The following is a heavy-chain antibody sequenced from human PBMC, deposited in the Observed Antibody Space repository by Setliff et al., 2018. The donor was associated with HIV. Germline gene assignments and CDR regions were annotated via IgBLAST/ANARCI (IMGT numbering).Heavy chain of an antibody. J-gene: IGHJ5*02. Sequence: ASVKVSCKASNYTLINYGVSWVRQAPGQRLEWMGWIGSYSGYTIYAQKFQDRLTMTTDTSTTTASIELRSLRSDDTAVYYCVRGHCNSDKCWYTWFDPWGQGTLVTVSS. CDR2: IGSYSGYT. V-gene: IGHV1-18*01. D-gene: IGHD2-2*01. CDR3: VRGHCNSDKCWYTWFDP. CDR1: NYTLINYG.